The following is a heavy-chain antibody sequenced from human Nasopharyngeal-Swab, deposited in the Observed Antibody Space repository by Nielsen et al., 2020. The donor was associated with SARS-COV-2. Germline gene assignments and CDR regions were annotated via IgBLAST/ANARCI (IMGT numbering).Heavy chain of an antibody. Sequence: SETLSLTCTVSGGSISSSSYYWGWIRQPPGKGLVWIGSIYYSGSTYYNPSLKSRVTISVDTSKNQFSLRLSSVTAADTAVYYCARVLTRNLVVALVLDAFDIWGQGTMVTVSS. CDR3: ARVLTRNLVVALVLDAFDI. CDR1: GGSISSSSYY. J-gene: IGHJ3*02. CDR2: IYYSGST. D-gene: IGHD2-15*01. V-gene: IGHV4-39*07.